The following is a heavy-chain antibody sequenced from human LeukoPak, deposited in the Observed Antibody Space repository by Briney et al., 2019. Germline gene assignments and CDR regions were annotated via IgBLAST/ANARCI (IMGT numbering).Heavy chain of an antibody. Sequence: GASVKVSCKASSYTFTSYGISCGRQAPGQGLGWMGWISAHNGHTNYAPKVQGRLTMTTDTSTSTAYMELRRLISEDPAVYYCARDYYDSSGRFDYWGQGTLVTVSS. V-gene: IGHV1-18*01. CDR3: ARDYYDSSGRFDY. D-gene: IGHD3-22*01. CDR1: SYTFTSYG. J-gene: IGHJ4*02. CDR2: ISAHNGHT.